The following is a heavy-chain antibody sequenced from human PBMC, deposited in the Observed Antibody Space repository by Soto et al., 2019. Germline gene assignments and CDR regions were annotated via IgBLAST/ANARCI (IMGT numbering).Heavy chain of an antibody. D-gene: IGHD5-12*01. CDR2: IIPIFGTA. V-gene: IGHV1-69*01. J-gene: IGHJ6*02. CDR1: GGTFSSYA. Sequence: QVQLVQSGAEVKKPGSSVKVSCKASGGTFSSYAISWVRQAPGQGLEWMGGIIPIFGTANYAQKFQGRVTITADESTSTAYMELSSLRSEDTAVYYCARFRRATSSYYYYGMDVWGQGTTVTVSS. CDR3: ARFRRATSSYYYYGMDV.